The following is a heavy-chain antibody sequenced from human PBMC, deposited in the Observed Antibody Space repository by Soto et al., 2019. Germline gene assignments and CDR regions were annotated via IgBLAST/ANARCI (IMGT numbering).Heavy chain of an antibody. D-gene: IGHD3-10*01. Sequence: QVQLQQWGAGLLKPSETLSLTCAVYGGSFSGYYWSWIRQPPGKGLEWIGEINHSGSTNYNPSLKSRVTISVDTAKNQVSLKLSSVTAADTAVYYCARLWFGELYDYWGQGTLVTVSS. CDR1: GGSFSGYY. CDR2: INHSGST. J-gene: IGHJ4*02. V-gene: IGHV4-34*01. CDR3: ARLWFGELYDY.